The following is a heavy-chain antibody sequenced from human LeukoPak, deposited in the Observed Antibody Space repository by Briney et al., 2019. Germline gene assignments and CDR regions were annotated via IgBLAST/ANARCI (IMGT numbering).Heavy chain of an antibody. V-gene: IGHV4-61*02. CDR1: GGSISSGSYY. CDR2: IYTSGST. Sequence: SETLSLTCTVSGGSISSGSYYWRWIRQPAGKGLEWIGRIYTSGSTNYNPSLKSRVTISVDTSKNQFSLKLSSVTAADTAVYYCASDVDTAMAPSNWGQGTLVTVSS. D-gene: IGHD5-18*01. J-gene: IGHJ4*02. CDR3: ASDVDTAMAPSN.